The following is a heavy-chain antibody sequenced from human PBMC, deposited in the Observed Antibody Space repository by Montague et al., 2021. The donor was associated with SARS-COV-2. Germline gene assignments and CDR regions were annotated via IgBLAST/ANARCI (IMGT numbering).Heavy chain of an antibody. Sequence: TLSLTCAVYGGSFTGYYWTWIRQPPGKGLEWIGYLYYSGSAYYNPSLKSRATILVDMSKNQFSLKLSSVTAADTALYYCARDGYSNSGFDPWGQGTLVTVSS. CDR1: GGSFTGYY. CDR3: ARDGYSNSGFDP. J-gene: IGHJ5*02. CDR2: LYYSGSA. V-gene: IGHV4-34*09. D-gene: IGHD4-11*01.